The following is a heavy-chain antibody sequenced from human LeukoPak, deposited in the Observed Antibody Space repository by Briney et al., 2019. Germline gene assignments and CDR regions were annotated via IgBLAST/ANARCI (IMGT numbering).Heavy chain of an antibody. CDR1: GGSFSGYY. D-gene: IGHD3-10*01. V-gene: IGHV4-34*01. CDR2: INHSGST. CDR3: ASYYYGSGSYWGVLDY. J-gene: IGHJ4*02. Sequence: SETLSLTCAVYGGSFSGYYWSWIRQPPGKGLEWIGEINHSGSTNYNPSLKSRVTISVDTSKNQFSLKLSSVTAADTAVYYCASYYYGSGSYWGVLDYWGQGTLVTVSS.